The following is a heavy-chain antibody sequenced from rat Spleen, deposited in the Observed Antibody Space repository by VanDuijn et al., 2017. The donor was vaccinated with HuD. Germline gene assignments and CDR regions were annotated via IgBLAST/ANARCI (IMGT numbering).Heavy chain of an antibody. CDR3: TTWATRVPLDY. J-gene: IGHJ2*01. Sequence: EVQLVESGGGLVQPGRSLKLSCAASGFTFSDYNMAWVRQPPKKGLEWVATIIYDDSRTYYRDSVKGRFTISRDNAKSTLYLQMDSLRSEDTATYYCTTWATRVPLDYWGQGVMVTVSS. CDR1: GFTFSDYN. CDR2: IIYDDSRT. V-gene: IGHV5S10*01. D-gene: IGHD1-4*01.